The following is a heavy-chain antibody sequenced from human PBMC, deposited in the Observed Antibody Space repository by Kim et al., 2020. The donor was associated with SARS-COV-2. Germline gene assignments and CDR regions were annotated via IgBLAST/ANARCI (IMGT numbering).Heavy chain of an antibody. V-gene: IGHV4-34*01. CDR3: ARGKSWAAMVNF. CDR1: GGSFSGYY. J-gene: IGHJ4*02. D-gene: IGHD5-18*01. CDR2: INHSGST. Sequence: SETLSLTCAVYGGSFSGYYWSWIRQPPGKGLEWIGEINHSGSTNYNPSLKSRVTISVDTSKNQFSLKLSSVTAADTAVYYCARGKSWAAMVNFWGQGTLV.